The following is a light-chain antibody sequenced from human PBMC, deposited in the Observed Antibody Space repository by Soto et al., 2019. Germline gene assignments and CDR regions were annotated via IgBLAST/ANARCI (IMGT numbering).Light chain of an antibody. CDR2: AAS. V-gene: IGKV1-8*01. CDR3: QQYYSYPPL. CDR1: QRIRTS. Sequence: IQMTQSPSSLSASIGDRFTITCRASQRIRTSLNWYQQKPGKAPKLLIYAASTLQSGIPSRFSGSGSGTDFTLTISCLQSEDFATYYCQQYYSYPPLFGGGTKVDI. J-gene: IGKJ4*01.